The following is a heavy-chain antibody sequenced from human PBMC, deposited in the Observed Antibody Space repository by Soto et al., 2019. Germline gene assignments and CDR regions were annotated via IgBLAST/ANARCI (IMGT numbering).Heavy chain of an antibody. J-gene: IGHJ4*02. D-gene: IGHD4-17*01. CDR3: AREDDYGDSDLCY. V-gene: IGHV1-69*08. Sequence: QVQLVQSGAEVKKPGSSVKVSCKASGGTFSSYTISWVRQARGQGLEWMGRIIRILGIANYAQKLQGRVTITADKSTSTVYMELSSLRSEDTAVYYCAREDDYGDSDLCYWGQGTLVTVSS. CDR2: IIRILGIA. CDR1: GGTFSSYT.